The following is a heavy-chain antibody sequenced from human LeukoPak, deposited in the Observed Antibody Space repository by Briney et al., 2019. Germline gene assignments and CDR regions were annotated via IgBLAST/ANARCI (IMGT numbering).Heavy chain of an antibody. CDR3: ARVQGAAGTSRNKRYYFDY. CDR1: GCTFTSYD. J-gene: IGHJ4*02. CDR2: MNPNSGNT. V-gene: IGHV1-8*01. D-gene: IGHD6-13*01. Sequence: GASVKVSCKASGCTFTSYDINWVRQATGQGLEWMGWMNPNSGNTGYAQKFQGRVTMTRNTSISTAYMELSSLRSEDTAVYYCARVQGAAGTSRNKRYYFDYWGQGTLVTVSS.